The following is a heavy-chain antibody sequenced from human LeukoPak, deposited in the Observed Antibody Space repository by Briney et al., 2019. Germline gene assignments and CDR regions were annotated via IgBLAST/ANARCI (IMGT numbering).Heavy chain of an antibody. D-gene: IGHD3-10*01. Sequence: PSETLSLTCTVSGGSISSGDYYWSWIRQPPGNGLEWIGYIYYSGSTYYNPSLKSRVIISVDTSKNQFSLKLSSVTAADTAVYYCARDRYYASGGYWVTLDYWGQGTLVTVSS. CDR3: ARDRYYASGGYWVTLDY. V-gene: IGHV4-30-4*01. CDR2: IYYSGST. CDR1: GGSISSGDYY. J-gene: IGHJ4*02.